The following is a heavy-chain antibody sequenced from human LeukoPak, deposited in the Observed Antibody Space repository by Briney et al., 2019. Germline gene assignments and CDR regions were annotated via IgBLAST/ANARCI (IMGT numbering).Heavy chain of an antibody. CDR1: GFTFSSYG. V-gene: IGHV3-30*03. CDR2: ISYDGSNK. Sequence: GGSLRLSCAPSGFTFSSYGMHWVRQAPGKGLEWVAVISYDGSNKHYADSVKGRFTISRDNSKNTLYLQMNSLRAEDTALYYCAGSILTGSSDAFDIWGQGTMVTVSS. CDR3: AGSILTGSSDAFDI. J-gene: IGHJ3*02. D-gene: IGHD3-9*01.